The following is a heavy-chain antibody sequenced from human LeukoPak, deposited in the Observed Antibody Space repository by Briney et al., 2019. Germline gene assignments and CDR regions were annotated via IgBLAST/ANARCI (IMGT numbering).Heavy chain of an antibody. V-gene: IGHV4-34*01. Sequence: PSETLSLTCAVYGGSFSGYYWSWIRQPPGKGLEWIGEINHSGSTNYNPSLKSRVTISVDTSKNQFSLKLSSVTAADTAVYYCARSGGPGVVTPGYWGQGTLVTVSS. CDR1: GGSFSGYY. D-gene: IGHD4-23*01. CDR2: INHSGST. CDR3: ARSGGPGVVTPGY. J-gene: IGHJ4*02.